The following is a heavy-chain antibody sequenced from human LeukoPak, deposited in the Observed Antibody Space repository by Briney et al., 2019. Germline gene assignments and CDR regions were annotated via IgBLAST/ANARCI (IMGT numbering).Heavy chain of an antibody. Sequence: GGSLRLSCAASGLTFSSYAMHWVRQAPGKGLEWVAVISYDGSNKYYADSVKGRFTISRDNSKNTLYLQMNSLRAEDTAVYYCARGCSGGSCYGNWFDPWGQGTLVTVSS. D-gene: IGHD2-15*01. J-gene: IGHJ5*02. CDR2: ISYDGSNK. V-gene: IGHV3-30-3*01. CDR1: GLTFSSYA. CDR3: ARGCSGGSCYGNWFDP.